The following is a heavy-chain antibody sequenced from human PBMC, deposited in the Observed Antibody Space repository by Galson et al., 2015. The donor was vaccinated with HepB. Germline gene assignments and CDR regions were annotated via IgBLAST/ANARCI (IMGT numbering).Heavy chain of an antibody. CDR3: ARGQRVTIFGILSGTQSNWFDP. J-gene: IGHJ5*02. CDR1: GGTFRSSY. CDR2: INHTGGT. Sequence: ETLSLTCAVYGGTFRSSYWSWIRQSPGKGLEWLGEINHTGGTKYNPSLKSRLTISVDPSKSQFSLKLNSVTAADTAVYYCARGQRVTIFGILSGTQSNWFDPWGQGTLVTVSS. D-gene: IGHD3-3*01. V-gene: IGHV4-34*01.